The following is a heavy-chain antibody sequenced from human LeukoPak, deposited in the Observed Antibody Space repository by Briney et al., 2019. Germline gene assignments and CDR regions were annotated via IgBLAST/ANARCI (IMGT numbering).Heavy chain of an antibody. J-gene: IGHJ4*02. CDR2: IKQDGSEK. V-gene: IGHV3-7*01. CDR1: GFTFSVYT. Sequence: GGSLRLSCAASGFTFSVYTLNWVRQAPGKGLEWVANIKQDGSEKYYVDSVKGRFTISRDNAKNSLYLQMNSLRAEDTAVYYCAVYYYDSSGYLDYWGQGTLVTVSS. CDR3: AVYYYDSSGYLDY. D-gene: IGHD3-22*01.